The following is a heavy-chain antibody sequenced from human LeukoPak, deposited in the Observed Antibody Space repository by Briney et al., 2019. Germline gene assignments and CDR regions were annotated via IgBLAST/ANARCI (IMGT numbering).Heavy chain of an antibody. V-gene: IGHV4-39*01. CDR1: GGSISSSSYL. D-gene: IGHD3-22*01. Sequence: SETLSLTCTVSGGSISSSSYLWGWVRQPPGKGLEWIGSIYYSGSTYYNPSLKSRVTISVDTSKNQFSLKLSSVTAADTAVYYCARRSPDVRHDTTYYYADYWGQGTLVTVSS. CDR3: ARRSPDVRHDTTYYYADY. CDR2: IYYSGST. J-gene: IGHJ4*02.